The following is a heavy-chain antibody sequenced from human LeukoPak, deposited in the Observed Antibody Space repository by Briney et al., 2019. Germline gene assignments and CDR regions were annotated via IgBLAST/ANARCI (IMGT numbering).Heavy chain of an antibody. J-gene: IGHJ4*02. Sequence: PSETLSLTCTVSGGSFSNYYWSWIRQPPGKGLEWIGYIYYSGSTNYNPSLKSRVTISVDTSKKQFSLKLSSVTAADTAVYYCARPYYYDGYFDYWGQGTLVTVSS. V-gene: IGHV4-59*01. CDR1: GGSFSNYY. D-gene: IGHD3-22*01. CDR3: ARPYYYDGYFDY. CDR2: IYYSGST.